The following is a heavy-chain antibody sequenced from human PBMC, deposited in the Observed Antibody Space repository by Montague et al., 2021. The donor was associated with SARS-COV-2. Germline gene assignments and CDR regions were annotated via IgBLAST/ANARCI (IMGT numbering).Heavy chain of an antibody. J-gene: IGHJ3*02. CDR2: IHSSGTT. D-gene: IGHD6-19*01. CDR1: GGSVSSTSYY. V-gene: IGHV4-39*01. Sequence: SETLSLTCPVSGGSVSSTSYYWDWLRQPPGRGVEWIGIIHSSGTTYYHSSLKRQITISVDTSKDQFSLKLRSVTVADTAIYYCARRGSGWLDAFDIWGQGTMVTVSS. CDR3: ARRGSGWLDAFDI.